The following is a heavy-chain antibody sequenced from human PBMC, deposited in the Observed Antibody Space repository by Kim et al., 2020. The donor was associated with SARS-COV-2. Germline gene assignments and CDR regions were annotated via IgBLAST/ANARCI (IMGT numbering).Heavy chain of an antibody. CDR2: ISGSGGST. J-gene: IGHJ5*02. Sequence: GGSLRLSCAASGFTFSSYAMSWVRQAPGKGLEWVSAISGSGGSTYYADSVKGRFTISRDNSKNTLYLQMNSLRAEDTAVYYCAKPVVGGWLGYNWFDPWGQGTLVTVSS. CDR3: AKPVVGGWLGYNWFDP. D-gene: IGHD6-19*01. CDR1: GFTFSSYA. V-gene: IGHV3-23*01.